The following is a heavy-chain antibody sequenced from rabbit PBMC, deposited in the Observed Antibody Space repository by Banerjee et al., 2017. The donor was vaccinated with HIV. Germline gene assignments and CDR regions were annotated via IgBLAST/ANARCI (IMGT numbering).Heavy chain of an antibody. CDR1: GISFSSNGY. D-gene: IGHD4-1*01. J-gene: IGHJ4*01. V-gene: IGHV1S45*01. CDR3: ASLVAGSFKL. CDR2: IYVGTSGGT. Sequence: QEQLEESGGDLVKPGASLTLTCTASGISFSSNGYMCWVRQAPGKGLEWIACIYVGTSGGTYYASWAKGRFTISKTSSNTVFLQMTSLTAADTATYFCASLVAGSFKLWGPGTLVTVS.